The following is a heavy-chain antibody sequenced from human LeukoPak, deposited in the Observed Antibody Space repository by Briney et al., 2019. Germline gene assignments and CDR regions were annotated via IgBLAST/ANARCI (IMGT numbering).Heavy chain of an antibody. J-gene: IGHJ4*02. CDR1: GFTFSSYS. V-gene: IGHV3-48*02. CDR2: IRSSSSTI. Sequence: GGSLRRSCAASGFTFSSYSMNWVRQAPGKGLEWVSYIRSSSSTIYYADSVKGRFTISRDNAKNSLYLQMNSLRDEDTAVYYCARDGIQLWTGAFDYWGQGTLVTVSS. CDR3: ARDGIQLWTGAFDY. D-gene: IGHD5-18*01.